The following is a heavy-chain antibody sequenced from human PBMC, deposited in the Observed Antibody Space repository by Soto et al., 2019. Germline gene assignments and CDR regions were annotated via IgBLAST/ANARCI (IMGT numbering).Heavy chain of an antibody. CDR1: GGTFSSYT. J-gene: IGHJ6*02. V-gene: IGHV1-69*02. CDR2: IIPILGIS. CDR3: AKAGATTVVQYYYYGMDV. D-gene: IGHD4-17*01. Sequence: QVQLVQSGAEVKKPGSSVKVSCKASGGTFSSYTISWVRQAPGQGLEWMGRIIPILGISNYAQKFQVRVTITADKSTITFYLELSRLRSEHTAVYLCAKAGATTVVQYYYYGMDVWGQGTTVTVSS.